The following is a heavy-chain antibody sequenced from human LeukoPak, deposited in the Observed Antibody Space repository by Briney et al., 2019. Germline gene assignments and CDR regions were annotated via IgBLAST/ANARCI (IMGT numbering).Heavy chain of an antibody. J-gene: IGHJ4*02. CDR1: GFTFSSYS. Sequence: GGSLRLSCAASGFTFSSYSMNWVRQAPGKGLEWVSSISSSSSYIYYADSVKGRFTISRDNSKNTLYLQMNSLRAEDTAVYYCAKDLVTAATDYWGQGTLVTVSS. V-gene: IGHV3-21*04. D-gene: IGHD2-2*01. CDR3: AKDLVTAATDY. CDR2: ISSSSSYI.